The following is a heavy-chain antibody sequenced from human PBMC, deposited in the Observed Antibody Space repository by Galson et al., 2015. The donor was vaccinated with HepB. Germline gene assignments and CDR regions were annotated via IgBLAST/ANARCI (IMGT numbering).Heavy chain of an antibody. CDR3: AKGIAAGIDAFDI. J-gene: IGHJ3*02. V-gene: IGHV3-30*18. CDR1: GFTFSSYG. Sequence: SLRLSCAASGFTFSSYGMHWVRQAPGKGLEWVAVISYDGSNKYYADSVNGRFTISRDNSKNTLYLQMNSLRAEDTAVYYCAKGIAAGIDAFDIWGQGTMVTVSS. CDR2: ISYDGSNK. D-gene: IGHD6-13*01.